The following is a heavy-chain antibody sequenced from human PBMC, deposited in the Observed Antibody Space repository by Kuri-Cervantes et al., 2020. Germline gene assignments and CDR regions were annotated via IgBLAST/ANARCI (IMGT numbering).Heavy chain of an antibody. CDR2: ISSSSSYI. D-gene: IGHD2-8*01. Sequence: GESLKISCAASGFTFSSYSMNWVRQAPGKGLEWVSSISSSSSYIYYADSVKGRFTISRDNAKNSLYLQMNSLRAEDTAVYYCARVFRVYAIDYWGQGTLVTDSS. J-gene: IGHJ4*02. CDR1: GFTFSSYS. CDR3: ARVFRVYAIDY. V-gene: IGHV3-21*03.